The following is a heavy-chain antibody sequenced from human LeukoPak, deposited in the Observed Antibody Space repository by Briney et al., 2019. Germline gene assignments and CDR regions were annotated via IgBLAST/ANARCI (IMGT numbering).Heavy chain of an antibody. J-gene: IGHJ4*02. D-gene: IGHD2-2*01. CDR3: ARQGPGYCSSTSCYGVDY. CDR1: GYTFTSSA. CDR2: INTNTGNP. V-gene: IGHV7-4-1*02. Sequence: ASVKVSCKASGYTFTSSAMNWVRQATGQGLEWTGWINTNTGNPTYAQGFTGRFVFSLDTSVSTAYLQISSLKAEDTAVYYCARQGPGYCSSTSCYGVDYWGQGTLVTVSS.